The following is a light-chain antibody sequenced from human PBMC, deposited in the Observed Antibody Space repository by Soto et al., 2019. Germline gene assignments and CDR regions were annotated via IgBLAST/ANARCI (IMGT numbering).Light chain of an antibody. V-gene: IGKV3-20*01. Sequence: EIVLTQSPGTLSLSPGERATLSCRASQSISNSYLARYQQKPGQAPRLLIYGASSRATGIPDRFSGSGSGTDFTLTVSSLGPEDFAVYYCQQYGSSPQTFGQGTKVEIK. CDR1: QSISNSY. CDR2: GAS. J-gene: IGKJ1*01. CDR3: QQYGSSPQT.